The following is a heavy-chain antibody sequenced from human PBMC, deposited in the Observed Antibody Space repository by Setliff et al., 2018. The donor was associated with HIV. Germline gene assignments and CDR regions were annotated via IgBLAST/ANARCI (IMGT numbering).Heavy chain of an antibody. J-gene: IGHJ4*02. Sequence: ASVKVSCKASGYTFTGHYIHWVRQAPGQGLEWMGWISAYNGNTNYAQKLQGRVTMTTDTSSSTAYLDLRSLRSEDTAMYYCTIRGFGSGTVLLDYWGQGTLVTVSS. D-gene: IGHD3-10*01. CDR2: ISAYNGNT. CDR3: TIRGFGSGTVLLDY. CDR1: GYTFTGHY. V-gene: IGHV1-18*04.